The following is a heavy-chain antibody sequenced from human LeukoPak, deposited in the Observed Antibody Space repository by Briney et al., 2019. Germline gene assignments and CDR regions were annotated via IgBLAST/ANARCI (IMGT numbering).Heavy chain of an antibody. Sequence: SETLSLTCTVSGGSISSYYWSWIRQPPGKGLEWIGYIYYSGSTSYNPSLKSRVTISVDTSKNQFSLKLSSVTAADTAVYYCARPPTGTTLSIDYWGQGTLVTVSS. D-gene: IGHD4-11*01. CDR1: GGSISSYY. V-gene: IGHV4-59*01. CDR2: IYYSGST. J-gene: IGHJ4*02. CDR3: ARPPTGTTLSIDY.